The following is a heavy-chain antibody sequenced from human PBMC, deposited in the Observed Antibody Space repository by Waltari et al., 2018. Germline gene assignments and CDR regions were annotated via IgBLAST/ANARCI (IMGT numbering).Heavy chain of an antibody. CDR1: GDSINNTPDY. V-gene: IGHV4-39*01. J-gene: IGHJ4*02. Sequence: QLQLQESGPGLVKPSETLSLTCTVSGDSINNTPDYWGWIRQPPGKGLEWVGSYYNSVNTYYNPSLKSRLTISADTSNNQFSLQITSVTAADAAVYFCATDTPGNYYKQWVHWGRGILVTVSS. D-gene: IGHD3-10*01. CDR3: ATDTPGNYYKQWVH. CDR2: YYNSVNT.